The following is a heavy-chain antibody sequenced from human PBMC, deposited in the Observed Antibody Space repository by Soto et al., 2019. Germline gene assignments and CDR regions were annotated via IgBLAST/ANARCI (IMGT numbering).Heavy chain of an antibody. CDR3: FYGDGDGVRCYVSYMDF. V-gene: IGHV3-23*01. Sequence: KGLEWVSAISGSGGSTYYADSVKGRFTISRDNSKNTLYLQMNSLRAEDTAVYYFFYGDGDGVRCYVSYMDFLGKGTTVPVS. J-gene: IGHJ6*03. D-gene: IGHD2-15*01. CDR2: ISGSGGST.